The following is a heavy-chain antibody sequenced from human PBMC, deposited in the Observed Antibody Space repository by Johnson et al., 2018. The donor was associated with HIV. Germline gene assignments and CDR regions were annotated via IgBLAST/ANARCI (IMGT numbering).Heavy chain of an antibody. V-gene: IGHV3-23*04. J-gene: IGHJ3*02. CDR3: AKLLAYPPDAFDI. Sequence: VQLVESGGGVVQPGRSLGLSCAASGFTFTSYAMHWVRQAPGKGLEWVSSISGSGRSTYYPDSVKGRFTISRDNSKNTLYLQMNSLRAEDTAVYYCAKLLAYPPDAFDIWGQGTMVTVSS. CDR1: GFTFTSYA. CDR2: ISGSGRST.